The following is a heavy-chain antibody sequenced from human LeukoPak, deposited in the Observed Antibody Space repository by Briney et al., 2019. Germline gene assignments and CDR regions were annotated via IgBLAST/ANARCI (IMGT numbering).Heavy chain of an antibody. V-gene: IGHV3-23*01. CDR3: AKDSVAVPAARGFGSRRVFDY. CDR2: ISGCGGST. D-gene: IGHD2-2*01. Sequence: QPGGSLRLSCAASGFTFSSYAMSWVRQAPGKGLEWVSAISGCGGSTYYADSVKGRFTISRDNSKNTLYLQMNSLRAEDTAVYYCAKDSVAVPAARGFGSRRVFDYWGQGTLVTVSS. CDR1: GFTFSSYA. J-gene: IGHJ4*02.